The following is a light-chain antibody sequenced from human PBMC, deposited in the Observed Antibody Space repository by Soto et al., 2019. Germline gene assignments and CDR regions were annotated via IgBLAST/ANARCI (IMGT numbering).Light chain of an antibody. CDR1: QSVSSN. Sequence: EIVMTQSPATLSASPGERATLSCMASQSVSSNLAWYQQKPGQAPRLLIYGASTRATGIPARFSGSRSGTEFTLTISSLQSEDFAVYYCQQRNIWPPVTFGQGTRLEIK. J-gene: IGKJ5*01. CDR3: QQRNIWPPVT. V-gene: IGKV3-15*01. CDR2: GAS.